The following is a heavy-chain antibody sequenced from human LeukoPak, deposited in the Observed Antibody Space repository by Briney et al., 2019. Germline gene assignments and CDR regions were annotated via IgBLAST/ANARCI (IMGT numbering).Heavy chain of an antibody. J-gene: IGHJ4*02. CDR2: INPKSGDA. CDR1: GYTFTANY. D-gene: IGHD3-3*01. CDR3: AAWADTADLWSGPFDG. Sequence: ASVKVSCKTSGYTFTANYVHWVRQAPGQGLEWMGWINPKSGDAVYAQKFQGRLTLTRDTSISTAYMEVNSLRSDDTATYYCAAWADTADLWSGPFDGWGQGTLVTVSS. V-gene: IGHV1-2*02.